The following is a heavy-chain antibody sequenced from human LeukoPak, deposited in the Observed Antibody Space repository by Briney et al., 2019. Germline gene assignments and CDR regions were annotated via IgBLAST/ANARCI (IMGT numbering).Heavy chain of an antibody. J-gene: IGHJ4*02. CDR2: IHPHGRYA. D-gene: IGHD1-1*01. Sequence: PGGSLRLSCAASGFTFSSYWMHWVRQSPEKGLVWVSDIHPHGRYAAYADSVRGRFTISRDDAKNTLYLQMNSLTSEDTAVYYCVRGTNDWKGLDYWGQGTLVTASS. CDR3: VRGTNDWKGLDY. CDR1: GFTFSSYW. V-gene: IGHV3-74*03.